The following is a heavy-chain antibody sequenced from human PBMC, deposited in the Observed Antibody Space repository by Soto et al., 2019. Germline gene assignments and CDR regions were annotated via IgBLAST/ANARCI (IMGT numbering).Heavy chain of an antibody. CDR1: GFTFSNYY. CDR2: ISSSGSII. V-gene: IGHV3-11*01. CDR3: ARDQGYYDSSGYFDF. Sequence: QVQLVESGGGLVKPGGSLRLSCAASGFTFSNYYMSWIRQAPGKGLEWVSYISSSGSIIYYTDSVKGRFTISRDNAKNLLYLQMNTLRAEDTAVYYCARDQGYYDSSGYFDFWGQGTLVTVSS. D-gene: IGHD3-22*01. J-gene: IGHJ4*02.